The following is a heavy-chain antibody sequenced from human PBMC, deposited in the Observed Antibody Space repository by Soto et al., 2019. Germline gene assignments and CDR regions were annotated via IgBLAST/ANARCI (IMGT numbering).Heavy chain of an antibody. J-gene: IGHJ4*02. Sequence: SETLSLTCTVSGGSISSGGYYWSWIRQHPGKGLEWIGYIYYSGSTYYNPSLKSRVTISVDTSKNQFSLKLSSVTAADTAVYYCARWRQVRGVDTQIRYFDYWGQGTLVTVSS. CDR1: GGSISSGGYY. V-gene: IGHV4-31*03. CDR3: ARWRQVRGVDTQIRYFDY. D-gene: IGHD3-10*01. CDR2: IYYSGST.